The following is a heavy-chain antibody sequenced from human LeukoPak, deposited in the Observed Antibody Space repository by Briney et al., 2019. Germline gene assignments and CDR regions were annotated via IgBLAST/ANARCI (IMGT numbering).Heavy chain of an antibody. V-gene: IGHV4-39*07. CDR3: ARVGRSEGGLRLWFDP. CDR1: GGSISSSNYY. J-gene: IGHJ5*02. Sequence: PSETLSLTCTVSGGSISSSNYYWGWIRQPPGKGLEWIGEIYHSGSTNYNPSLKSRVTISVDTSKNQFSLKLSSVTAADTAVYYCARVGRSEGGLRLWFDPWGQGTLVTVSS. D-gene: IGHD5-12*01. CDR2: IYHSGST.